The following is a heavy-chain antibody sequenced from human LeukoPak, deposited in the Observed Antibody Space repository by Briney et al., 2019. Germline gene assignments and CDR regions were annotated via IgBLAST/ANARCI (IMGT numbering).Heavy chain of an antibody. V-gene: IGHV3-9*01. CDR2: ISWNSFSI. D-gene: IGHD3-22*01. Sequence: GGSLRLSCAASGFTFDDYAMHWVRQAPGKGLEWVAGISWNSFSIAYADSVKGRFTISRDNAKESLYLQRNSLRAEDTALYYCAKLLSSGKAPFDYWGQGTLVTVSS. J-gene: IGHJ4*02. CDR3: AKLLSSGKAPFDY. CDR1: GFTFDDYA.